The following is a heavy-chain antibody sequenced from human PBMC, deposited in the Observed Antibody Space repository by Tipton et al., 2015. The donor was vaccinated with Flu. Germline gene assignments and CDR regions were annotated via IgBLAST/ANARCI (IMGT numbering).Heavy chain of an antibody. V-gene: IGHV4-4*07. Sequence: TLSLTCTVSGDSISSYYWSWIRQPAGKGLEWIGRIYTSGSTNYNASLKSRVTMSVDTSKNQFSLKLSSVTVADTAVYYCARDYLFGDLSFFDNWGQGTLVTVSS. D-gene: IGHD3-16*02. CDR2: IYTSGST. J-gene: IGHJ4*02. CDR1: GDSISSYY. CDR3: ARDYLFGDLSFFDN.